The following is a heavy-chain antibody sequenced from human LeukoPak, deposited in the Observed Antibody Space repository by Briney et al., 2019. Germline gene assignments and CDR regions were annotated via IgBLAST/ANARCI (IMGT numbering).Heavy chain of an antibody. Sequence: GGSLRLSCAASGFTLSNYWMHWVRQAPGKGLVWVSRINSDGGRTSYADSVKGRFTISRDNAKSTLYLQMNSLRDEDTAVYYCARTYCTNGVCYHYFDYWGQGTLVTVSS. CDR3: ARTYCTNGVCYHYFDY. CDR2: INSDGGRT. V-gene: IGHV3-74*01. J-gene: IGHJ4*02. D-gene: IGHD2-8*01. CDR1: GFTLSNYW.